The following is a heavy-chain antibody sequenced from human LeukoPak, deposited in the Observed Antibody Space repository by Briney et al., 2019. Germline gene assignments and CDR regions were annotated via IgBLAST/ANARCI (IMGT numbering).Heavy chain of an antibody. V-gene: IGHV1-18*01. D-gene: IGHD2-2*01. J-gene: IGHJ4*02. Sequence: GASVKVSCKASGYTFTSYGISWVRQAPGQGLEWMGWISAYNGNTNYAQKLQGRVTMTTDTSTSTAYMELRSLRSDDTAVYYCARDQAGYCSSTSCPIDYWGQGTLVTVSS. CDR3: ARDQAGYCSSTSCPIDY. CDR2: ISAYNGNT. CDR1: GYTFTSYG.